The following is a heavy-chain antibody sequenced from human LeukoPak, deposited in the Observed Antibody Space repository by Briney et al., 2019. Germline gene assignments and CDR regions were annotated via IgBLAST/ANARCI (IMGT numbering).Heavy chain of an antibody. D-gene: IGHD3-10*01. CDR1: GLIFSGSG. CDR3: ANRDRDGLGSYHDFDY. J-gene: IGHJ4*02. CDR2: IRSDGNNK. V-gene: IGHV3-30*02. Sequence: PGGSLRLSCAASGLIFSGSGMHWVRQAPGKGLEWVAFIRSDGNNKYYADSVKGRFTISRDNSKNTLYLQMNSLRPADTAVYYCANRDRDGLGSYHDFDYWGQGTLVTVSS.